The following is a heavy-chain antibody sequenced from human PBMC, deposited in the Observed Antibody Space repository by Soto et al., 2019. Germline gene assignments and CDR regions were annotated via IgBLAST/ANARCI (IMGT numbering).Heavy chain of an antibody. CDR1: GFTSSAHY. D-gene: IGHD4-17*01. J-gene: IGHJ6*02. V-gene: IGHV3-11*01. CDR3: AKLPVAVTTFYYGMDV. Sequence: WGPPRISCTASGFTSSAHYMSCIRQAPGKGLEWVSYISSSVSPLYYADSVKGRFTISRDNAKNSLYLQMDSLRVEDTAVYYCAKLPVAVTTFYYGMDVWGQGTTVTVYS. CDR2: ISSSVSPL.